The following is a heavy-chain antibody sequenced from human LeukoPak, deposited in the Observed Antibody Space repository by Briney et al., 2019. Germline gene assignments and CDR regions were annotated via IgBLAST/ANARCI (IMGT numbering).Heavy chain of an antibody. D-gene: IGHD3-22*01. J-gene: IGHJ4*02. Sequence: PSETLSLTCTVSGGSISSYYWSWIRQPPGKGLEWIGYIYYSGSTNYNPSLKSRVTISVDTSKNQFSLKLSSVTAADTAVYYCAKDSYYYDSSGYLDYWGQGTLVTVSS. V-gene: IGHV4-59*01. CDR3: AKDSYYYDSSGYLDY. CDR2: IYYSGST. CDR1: GGSISSYY.